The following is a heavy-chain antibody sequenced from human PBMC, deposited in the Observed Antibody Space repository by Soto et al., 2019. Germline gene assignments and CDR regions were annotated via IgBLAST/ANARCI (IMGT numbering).Heavy chain of an antibody. CDR3: ARDRPRVVATSYYYYGMDV. J-gene: IGHJ6*02. Sequence: GGSLRLSCAASGFTFSSYSMNWVRQAPGKGLEWVSSISSSSSYIYYADSVKGRFTISRDNAKNSLYLQMNSLRAEDTAVHYCARDRPRVVATSYYYYGMDVWGQGTTVTVSS. CDR1: GFTFSSYS. V-gene: IGHV3-21*01. D-gene: IGHD5-12*01. CDR2: ISSSSSYI.